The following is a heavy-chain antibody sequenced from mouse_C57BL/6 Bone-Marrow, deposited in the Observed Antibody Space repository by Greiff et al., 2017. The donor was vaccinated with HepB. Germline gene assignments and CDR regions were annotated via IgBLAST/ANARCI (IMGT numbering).Heavy chain of an antibody. CDR2: ISDGGSYT. V-gene: IGHV5-4*01. D-gene: IGHD2-10*01. Sequence: DVQLVESGGGLVKPGGSLKLSCAASGFTFSSYAMSWVRQTPEKRLEWVATISDGGSYTYYPDNVKGRFTISRDNAKNNLYLQMSHLKSEDTAMYYCARDPTRGFAYWGQGTLVTVSA. CDR3: ARDPTRGFAY. J-gene: IGHJ3*01. CDR1: GFTFSSYA.